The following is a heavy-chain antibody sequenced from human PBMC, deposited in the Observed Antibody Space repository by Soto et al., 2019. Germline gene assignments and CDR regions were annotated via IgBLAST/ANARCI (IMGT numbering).Heavy chain of an antibody. CDR2: IYSGGST. CDR3: ARAVGYGDYVFDY. Sequence: GGSLRLSCAASGFTVSSNYMSWVRQAPGKGLEWVSVIYSGGSTNYADSVKGRFTISRDNSKNTLYLQMNSLRAEDTAVYYCARAVGYGDYVFDYWGQGTMVTVYS. CDR1: GFTVSSNY. J-gene: IGHJ4*02. V-gene: IGHV3-53*01. D-gene: IGHD4-17*01.